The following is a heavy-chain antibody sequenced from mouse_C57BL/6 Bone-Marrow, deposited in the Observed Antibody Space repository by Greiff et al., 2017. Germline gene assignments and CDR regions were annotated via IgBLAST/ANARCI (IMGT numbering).Heavy chain of an antibody. D-gene: IGHD2-3*01. V-gene: IGHV14-1*01. CDR2: IDPEDGDT. J-gene: IGHJ1*03. Sequence: DVKLQESGAELVRPGASVKLSCTASGFNIKDYYMHWVKQRPEQGLEWIGRIDPEDGDTEYAPKFQGKATMTADTSSNTAYLQLSSLTSEDTAVYYCTFDGYYESWYFDVWGTGTTVTVSS. CDR3: TFDGYYESWYFDV. CDR1: GFNIKDYY.